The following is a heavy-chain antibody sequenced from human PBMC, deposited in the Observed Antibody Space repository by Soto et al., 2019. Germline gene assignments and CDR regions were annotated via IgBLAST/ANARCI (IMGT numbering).Heavy chain of an antibody. Sequence: EVQLLESGGGLVQPGGSLRLSCAVSGFTFSNYAMNWVRQPPGKGLEWVSAISGSGGSTYYADSVKGRFTISRDNSKNTMYLQMSSLRAEDAAVYYCAKSNLYCSSNSCYVFDYWGHGTLVTVSS. CDR3: AKSNLYCSSNSCYVFDY. V-gene: IGHV3-23*01. CDR2: ISGSGGST. J-gene: IGHJ4*01. D-gene: IGHD2-2*01. CDR1: GFTFSNYA.